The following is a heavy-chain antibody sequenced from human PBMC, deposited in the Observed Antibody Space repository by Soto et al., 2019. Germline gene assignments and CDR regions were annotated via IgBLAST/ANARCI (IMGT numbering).Heavy chain of an antibody. CDR3: AHSPCSIFAYGMDV. V-gene: IGHV3-9*01. CDR2: ISWNGGGI. D-gene: IGHD4-4*01. Sequence: EVQLVESGGGLVQPGRSLRLSCAASGFTFDDYSMHWVRQAPGKGLEWVAGISWNGGGIGYADSVKGRFTISRDNAKNSLHLRINSLRGEDADVYSCAHSPCSIFAYGMDVWGLGTTVTVSS. J-gene: IGHJ6*02. CDR1: GFTFDDYS.